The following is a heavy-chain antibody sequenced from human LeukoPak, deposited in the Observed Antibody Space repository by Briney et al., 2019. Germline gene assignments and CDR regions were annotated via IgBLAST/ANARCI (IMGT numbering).Heavy chain of an antibody. J-gene: IGHJ4*02. D-gene: IGHD2-15*01. CDR1: GFSLTTNGVR. CDR3: AHSFSWDPSPYFDY. Sequence: SGPTLVNPTQTLTVTCSVSGFSLTTNGVRVGWIRQPPGKAPEWLGLIYWDDDKDYSPSLKSRLTITRDTSKNQVVLTMSNMEPVDTGAYYCAHSFSWDPSPYFDYWGQGTLVTVSS. CDR2: IYWDDDK. V-gene: IGHV2-5*02.